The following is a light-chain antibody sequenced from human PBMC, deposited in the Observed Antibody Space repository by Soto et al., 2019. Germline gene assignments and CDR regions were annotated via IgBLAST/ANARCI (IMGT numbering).Light chain of an antibody. Sequence: DSEVTQSPSTLSASVGDRVPITCRASQSISSWLAWYQQRPGKAPKLLIYAASTLQSGVPSRFSGSGSGTEFTLTISCLQPEDFAPYSCQQLNSYPLPFCGGTKVAIK. V-gene: IGKV1-9*01. CDR3: QQLNSYPLP. CDR2: AAS. J-gene: IGKJ4*01. CDR1: QSISSW.